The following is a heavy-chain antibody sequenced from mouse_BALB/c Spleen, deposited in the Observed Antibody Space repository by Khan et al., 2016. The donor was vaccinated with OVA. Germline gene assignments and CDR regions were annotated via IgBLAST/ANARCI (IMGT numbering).Heavy chain of an antibody. CDR2: ISYSGNT. V-gene: IGHV3-2*02. CDR3: ARVYGGDCYD. CDR1: GYSITSDYA. J-gene: IGHJ2*01. Sequence: EVQLQESGPGLVKPSQSLSLTCTVTGYSITSDYAWNWIRQFPGNKLEWMGFISYSGNTNYNPSLKSRIFITRDTSKNQFFLQLNSVTTEDTATYYCARVYGGDCYDGGQGTTRTVSS. D-gene: IGHD2-12*01.